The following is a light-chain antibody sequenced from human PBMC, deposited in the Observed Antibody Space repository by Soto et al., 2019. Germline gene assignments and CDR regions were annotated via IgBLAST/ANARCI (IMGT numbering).Light chain of an antibody. Sequence: QSVLTQPPSASGSPGQSVTISCTGTSSDVGGYNYVSWHQQHPGKAPKLMIYEVTKRPSGVPDRFSGSRSGNTASLTVSGLQADDEADYYCSSFAGSNDYVVFGGGTKLTVL. V-gene: IGLV2-8*01. CDR2: EVT. J-gene: IGLJ2*01. CDR1: SSDVGGYNY. CDR3: SSFAGSNDYVV.